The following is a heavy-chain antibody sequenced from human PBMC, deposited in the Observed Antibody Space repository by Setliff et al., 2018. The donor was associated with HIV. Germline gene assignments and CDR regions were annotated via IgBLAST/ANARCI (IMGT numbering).Heavy chain of an antibody. CDR2: VHAGNSNT. CDR3: ARGYYNSGNYFEY. J-gene: IGHJ4*02. D-gene: IGHD3-10*01. Sequence: ASVKVSCKASGYTFTTYFIHWVRQAPGQRLEWMGWVHAGNSNTKYSQKFQGRVTFTRDTSAHTAYMELSSLTSEDTAIYYCARGYYNSGNYFEYWGQGTLVTASS. CDR1: GYTFTTYF. V-gene: IGHV1-3*01.